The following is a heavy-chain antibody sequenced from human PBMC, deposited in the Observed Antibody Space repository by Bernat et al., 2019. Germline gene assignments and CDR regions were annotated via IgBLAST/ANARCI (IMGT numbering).Heavy chain of an antibody. CDR1: GFSFSGHW. CDR2: IRSKANSYAT. J-gene: IGHJ4*02. CDR3: TTGLIYDFWSGYLY. Sequence: EVQLVASGGGLVQPGGSLRLSCAASGFSFSGHWVHWVRQVPGKGLVWVGRIRSKANSYATAYAASVKGRFTISRDDSKNTAYLQMNSLKTEDTAVYYCTTGLIYDFWSGYLYWGQGTLVTVSS. V-gene: IGHV3-73*02. D-gene: IGHD3-3*01.